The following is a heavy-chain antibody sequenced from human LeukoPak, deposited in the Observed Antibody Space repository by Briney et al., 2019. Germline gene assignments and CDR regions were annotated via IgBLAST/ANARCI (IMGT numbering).Heavy chain of an antibody. CDR3: ARFFTMVRGAPYWYFDL. V-gene: IGHV4-59*01. D-gene: IGHD3-10*01. CDR1: GGSISSYY. Sequence: SGTLSLTCTVSGGSISSYYWSWVRQPAGKGLEWIGYIYYSGSSNYNPSLKSPVTISVATFKNQFSLKLSSLTAADTAVYYCARFFTMVRGAPYWYFDLWGRGTLVTVSS. J-gene: IGHJ2*01. CDR2: IYYSGSS.